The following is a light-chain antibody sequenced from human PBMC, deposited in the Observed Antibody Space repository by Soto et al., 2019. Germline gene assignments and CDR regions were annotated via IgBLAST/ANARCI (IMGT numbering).Light chain of an antibody. Sequence: EIVMTQSPTTLSVSPGERATLSCRASQSIGSNLAWYQQKPGQAPRLLTYAASIRATDFPARFSGSGSGTEFTLTISGLQSDDFAVYFCQQYNNWPPLTFGHGTKVDIK. J-gene: IGKJ1*01. CDR1: QSIGSN. V-gene: IGKV3-15*01. CDR2: AAS. CDR3: QQYNNWPPLT.